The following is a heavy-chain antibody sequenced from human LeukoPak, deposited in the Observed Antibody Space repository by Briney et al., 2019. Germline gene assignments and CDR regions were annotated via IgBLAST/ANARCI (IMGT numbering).Heavy chain of an antibody. CDR2: IYYSGST. V-gene: IGHV4-59*01. Sequence: PSETLSLTCAVYGGSFSGYYWSWIRQPPGKGLEWIGYIYYSGSTNYNPSLKSRVTISVDTSKNQFSLKLSSVTAADTAVYYCARGGRGGYYDSSGYYAYNWFDPWGQGTLVTVSS. D-gene: IGHD3-22*01. CDR1: GGSFSGYY. CDR3: ARGGRGGYYDSSGYYAYNWFDP. J-gene: IGHJ5*02.